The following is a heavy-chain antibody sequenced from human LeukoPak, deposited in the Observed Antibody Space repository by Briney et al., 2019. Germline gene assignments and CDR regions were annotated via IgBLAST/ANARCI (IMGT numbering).Heavy chain of an antibody. J-gene: IGHJ6*03. CDR2: ISGSGGST. Sequence: GGSLRLSCAASGFTFSSYAMSWVRQAPGKGLEWVSAISGSGGSTYYADSVKGRFTISRDNSKNTLYLQMNSLRTEDTAVYYCAKVGGTHLDYYYMDVWGKGTTVTVSS. CDR3: AKVGGTHLDYYYMDV. D-gene: IGHD3-16*01. V-gene: IGHV3-23*01. CDR1: GFTFSSYA.